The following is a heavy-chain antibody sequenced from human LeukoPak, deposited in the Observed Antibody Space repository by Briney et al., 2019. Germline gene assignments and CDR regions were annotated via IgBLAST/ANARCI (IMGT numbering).Heavy chain of an antibody. CDR3: GKDPNGNFIGAFDF. J-gene: IGHJ3*01. V-gene: IGHV3-23*01. D-gene: IGHD4-23*01. CDR2: ISVDGGDI. Sequence: GGSLRLSCAASGFIFTDYWMNWVRQAPGKGLEWVSSISVDGGDIKYTDSAKGRFTISRDNSKGTLYLQMDSLRVEDTAVYYCGKDPNGNFIGAFDFWGQGTMVTVSS. CDR1: GFIFTDYW.